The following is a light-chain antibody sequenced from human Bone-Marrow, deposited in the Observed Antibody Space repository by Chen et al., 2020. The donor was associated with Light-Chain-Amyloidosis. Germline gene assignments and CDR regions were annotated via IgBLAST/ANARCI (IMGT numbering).Light chain of an antibody. J-gene: IGLJ3*02. V-gene: IGLV3-21*02. CDR3: QVWDRSSDRPV. CDR1: NIGSTS. CDR2: DDS. Sequence: SYVLTQPPSVSAAPAQTATLACGGNNIGSTSVHWYQQTPGQAPLLVVYDDSDRPSGIPERLSGSNSGNTATLTISRVEAGDEADYYCQVWDRSSDRPVFGGGTKLTVL.